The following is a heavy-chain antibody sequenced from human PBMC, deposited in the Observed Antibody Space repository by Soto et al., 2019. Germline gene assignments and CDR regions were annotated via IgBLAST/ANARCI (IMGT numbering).Heavy chain of an antibody. CDR1: GGTFSSYA. D-gene: IGHD1-26*01. J-gene: IGHJ4*02. CDR2: IIPIFGTA. V-gene: IGHV1-69*13. CDR3: ASVNGGSLEEDDY. Sequence: SVKVSCKASGGTFSSYAISWVRQAPGQGLEWMGGIIPIFGTANYAQKFQGRVTITADESTSTAYMELSSLRSEDTAVYYCASVNGGSLEEDDYWGQGTLVTVSS.